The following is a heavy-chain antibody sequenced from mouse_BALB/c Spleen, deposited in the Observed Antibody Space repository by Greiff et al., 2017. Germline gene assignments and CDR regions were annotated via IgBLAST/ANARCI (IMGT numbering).Heavy chain of an antibody. J-gene: IGHJ3*01. D-gene: IGHD1-2*01. CDR1: GYTFTSYW. Sequence: VQLQQSGTVLARPGASVKMSCKASGYTFTSYWMHWVKQRPGQGLEWIGALYPGNSVTSYNQKFKDKAKLTAVTSASTAYMKLSSLTNEDSAVYYFTRDLLLHFFLAYWGQGTLVTVSA. CDR2: LYPGNSVT. CDR3: TRDLLLHFFLAY. V-gene: IGHV1-5*01.